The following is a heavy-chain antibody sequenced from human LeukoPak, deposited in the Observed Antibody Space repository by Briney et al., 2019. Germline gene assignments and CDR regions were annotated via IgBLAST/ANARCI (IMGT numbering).Heavy chain of an antibody. CDR3: AREWGFYGDPEAEYFQH. CDR2: ISYDGSNK. J-gene: IGHJ1*01. V-gene: IGHV3-30-3*01. D-gene: IGHD4-17*01. CDR1: GFTFSSYA. Sequence: GRSLRLSCAASGFTFSSYAMHWVRQAPGKGLEWVAVISYDGSNKYYADSVKGRFTISRDNSKNTLYLQMNSLRAEDTAVYYCAREWGFYGDPEAEYFQHWGQGTLVTVSS.